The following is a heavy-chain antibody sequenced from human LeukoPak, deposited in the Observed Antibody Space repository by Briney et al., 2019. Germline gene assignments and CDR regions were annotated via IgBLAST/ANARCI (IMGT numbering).Heavy chain of an antibody. Sequence: SGGSLRLSCAVSGFTFSDTWMSWVRQAPGKGLEWVGLIRSKTDGGTTDYAAPVKGRFIISGDDSKNTLFLQMNSLITEDTAVCYCTPMDGPWGQGTLVTVSS. D-gene: IGHD3/OR15-3a*01. CDR1: GFTFSDTW. V-gene: IGHV3-15*01. CDR2: IRSKTDGGTT. CDR3: TPMDGP. J-gene: IGHJ5*02.